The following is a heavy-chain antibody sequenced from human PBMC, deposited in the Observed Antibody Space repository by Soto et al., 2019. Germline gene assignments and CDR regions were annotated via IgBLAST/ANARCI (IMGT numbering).Heavy chain of an antibody. V-gene: IGHV4-31*02. CDR1: VCCIMSGNYY. D-gene: IGHD2-2*02. CDR3: PNNHTNTPWFEQ. Sequence: SATXSLTWTVAVCCIMSGNYYLGWMRQLPGKGLEWIGNIYYIGTTSYNPSLKSRVNMSIETSKNHFSLKLRYVVAAETAMYYCPNNHTNTPWFEQWGQGTLV. CDR2: IYYIGTT. J-gene: IGHJ5*02.